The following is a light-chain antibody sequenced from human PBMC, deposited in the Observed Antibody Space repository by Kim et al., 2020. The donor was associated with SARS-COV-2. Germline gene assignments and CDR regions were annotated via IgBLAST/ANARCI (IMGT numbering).Light chain of an antibody. CDR1: SLRSYY. Sequence: LGQTGRITCQGDSLRSYYASWYQQKPGQAPVLVIYGKNNRPSGIPDRFSGSSSGNTASLTITGAQAEDEADYYCNSRDSSGNHEVVFGGGTKLTVL. CDR2: GKN. J-gene: IGLJ2*01. CDR3: NSRDSSGNHEVV. V-gene: IGLV3-19*01.